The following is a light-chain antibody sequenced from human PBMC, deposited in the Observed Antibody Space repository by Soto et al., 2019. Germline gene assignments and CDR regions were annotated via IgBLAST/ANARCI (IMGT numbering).Light chain of an antibody. V-gene: IGLV2-14*01. CDR1: SSDVGGYNY. CDR2: DVS. Sequence: QSALTQPASVSGSPGQSITISCTGTSSDVGGYNYVFWYQQHPGKAPKLMIYDVSNRPSGVSDRFSGSKSGNTASLTISGLQAEDEADYYCGSYTSSSTVVFGGGTQLTVL. CDR3: GSYTSSSTVV. J-gene: IGLJ2*01.